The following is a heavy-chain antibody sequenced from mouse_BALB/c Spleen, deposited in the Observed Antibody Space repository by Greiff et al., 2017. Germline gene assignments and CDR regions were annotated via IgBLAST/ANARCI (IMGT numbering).Heavy chain of an antibody. CDR1: GFSLTGYG. CDR2: IWGDGST. Sequence: VQLQESGPGLVAPSQSLSITCTVSGFSLTGYGVNWVRQPPGKGLEWLGMIWGDGSTDYNSALKSRLSISKDNSKSQVFLKMNSLQTDDTARYYCARDPHYYGNYGAMDYWGQGTSVTVSS. V-gene: IGHV2-6-7*01. CDR3: ARDPHYYGNYGAMDY. D-gene: IGHD2-1*01. J-gene: IGHJ4*01.